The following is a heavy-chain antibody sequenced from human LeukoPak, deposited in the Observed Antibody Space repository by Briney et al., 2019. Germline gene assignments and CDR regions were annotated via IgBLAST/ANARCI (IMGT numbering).Heavy chain of an antibody. CDR1: GFTFSDYY. Sequence: GRSLRLSCAASGFTFSDYYMSWIRQAPGKGLEWVSYISSSGSTIYYADSVKGRFTISRDNAKNSLYLQMNSLRAEDTAVYYCAREGITMVRGVGAYYYYGMDVWGQGTTVTVSS. CDR3: AREGITMVRGVGAYYYYGMDV. V-gene: IGHV3-11*01. CDR2: ISSSGSTI. D-gene: IGHD3-10*01. J-gene: IGHJ6*02.